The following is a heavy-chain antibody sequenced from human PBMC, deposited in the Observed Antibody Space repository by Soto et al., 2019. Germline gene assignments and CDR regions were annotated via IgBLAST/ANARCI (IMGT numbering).Heavy chain of an antibody. Sequence: QVQLVQSGAEVKKPGASVRVSCKASGYTFTCYHMHWVRQAPGQRLEWVGIINPSGGSTNYAQNFQSRVTMTTVTSTTTVYIELSSLRSEDTSVYYCARTLNWSYDYFDYWGQGPLVTVSS. V-gene: IGHV1-46*01. J-gene: IGHJ4*02. CDR3: ARTLNWSYDYFDY. D-gene: IGHD1-7*01. CDR2: INPSGGST. CDR1: GYTFTCYH.